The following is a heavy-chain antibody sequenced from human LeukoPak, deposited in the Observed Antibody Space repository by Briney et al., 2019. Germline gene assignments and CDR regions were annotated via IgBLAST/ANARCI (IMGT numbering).Heavy chain of an antibody. CDR3: AKGSIAGAGADY. V-gene: IGHV3-43*02. Sequence: PGGPLRLSCAASGFIFDNYAMHWVRQAPGKGLKWVSLISGDGGSTYYADSVKGRFTISRDNSKNSLYLQMNSLRTEDTALYYCAKGSIAGAGADYWGQGTLVTVSS. CDR1: GFIFDNYA. J-gene: IGHJ4*02. CDR2: ISGDGGST. D-gene: IGHD6-13*01.